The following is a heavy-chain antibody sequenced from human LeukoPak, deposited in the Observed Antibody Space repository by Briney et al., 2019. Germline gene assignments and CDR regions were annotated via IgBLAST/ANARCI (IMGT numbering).Heavy chain of an antibody. V-gene: IGHV3-23*01. Sequence: GGSLRLSCTASGFSFSNYAMSWVRQAPGEGLVWVSTISGSSGTTYYADSVKGRFTISRDNSKNTLYLQMNSLRAEDTAVYYCARGPEDESEGHSNQGYWGQGTLVTVSS. D-gene: IGHD5-12*01. CDR2: ISGSSGTT. CDR1: GFSFSNYA. CDR3: ARGPEDESEGHSNQGY. J-gene: IGHJ4*02.